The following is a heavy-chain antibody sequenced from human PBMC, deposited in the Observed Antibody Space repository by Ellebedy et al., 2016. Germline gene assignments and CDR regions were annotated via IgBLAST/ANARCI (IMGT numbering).Heavy chain of an antibody. CDR1: GLALSTSGVG. CDR3: AHRRRYDILTGYYEWPFDY. CDR2: IYWDDDK. J-gene: IGHJ4*02. Sequence: SGPTLVKPTQTLTLTCTFSGLALSTSGVGVGWIRQPQGKALEWLALIYWDDDKRYSPSLKSRLTITKDTSKNQVVLTMTNIDPVDTATYYCAHRRRYDILTGYYEWPFDYWGQGTLVTVSS. V-gene: IGHV2-5*02. D-gene: IGHD3-9*01.